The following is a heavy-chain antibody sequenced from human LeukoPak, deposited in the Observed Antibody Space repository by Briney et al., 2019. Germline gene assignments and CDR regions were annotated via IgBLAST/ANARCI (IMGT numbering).Heavy chain of an antibody. V-gene: IGHV3-23*01. CDR2: ISGGGGST. Sequence: GGSLRLSCAPCILPLRNFAMSSGRQAPGKGLEWVSAISGGGGSTYYAGSVQGRFTISRDNSKNTLNLQINSLRVEDTAVHYCAKAVYYYDSSGYYYTYDVDYWGQGILVTVSS. J-gene: IGHJ4*02. CDR1: ILPLRNFA. D-gene: IGHD3-22*01. CDR3: AKAVYYYDSSGYYYTYDVDY.